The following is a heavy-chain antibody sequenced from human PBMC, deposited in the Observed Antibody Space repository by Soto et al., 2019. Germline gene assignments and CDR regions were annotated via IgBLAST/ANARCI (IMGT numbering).Heavy chain of an antibody. D-gene: IGHD6-19*01. CDR2: IYYTGSI. V-gene: IGHV4-31*03. Sequence: QVQLQESGPGLVKPSQTLSLSCTVSGDSISSGGYYWSWIRQHPGKGPEWMGYIYYTGSIYLNSSLMRRVSISLDPSKNQFPLLLTSVTAADTAVYYCARTDSSANKLGYYFEYWGQGTLVTVSS. CDR1: GDSISSGGYY. CDR3: ARTDSSANKLGYYFEY. J-gene: IGHJ4*02.